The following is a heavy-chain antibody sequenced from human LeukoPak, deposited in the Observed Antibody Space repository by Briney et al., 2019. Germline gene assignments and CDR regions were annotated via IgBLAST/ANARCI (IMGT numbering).Heavy chain of an antibody. D-gene: IGHD3-10*01. V-gene: IGHV3-33*01. CDR2: IWYDGSNK. Sequence: GRSLRLSCAASGFTFSSYGMHWVRQAPGKGLEWVAVIWYDGSNKYYADSVKGRFTISRHNSKNTLYLQMNSLRAEDTAVYYCARGASGSYGTTLLIDYWGQGTLVTVSS. CDR1: GFTFSSYG. J-gene: IGHJ4*02. CDR3: ARGASGSYGTTLLIDY.